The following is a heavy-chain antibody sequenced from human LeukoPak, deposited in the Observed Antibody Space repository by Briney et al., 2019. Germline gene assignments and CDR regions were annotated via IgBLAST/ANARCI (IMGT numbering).Heavy chain of an antibody. CDR3: ERFDRYYYDSSVLDY. Sequence: PSETLSLTCTVSGGSISSSSYYWAWIRQPPGKGLEWVGSIYYSGSTYYNPAHKSRITISVDESKNQSSLMLSSGTAADTAVYYCERFDRYYYDSSVLDYWGQGTLVTVSS. J-gene: IGHJ4*02. D-gene: IGHD3-22*01. V-gene: IGHV4-39*01. CDR2: IYYSGST. CDR1: GGSISSSSYY.